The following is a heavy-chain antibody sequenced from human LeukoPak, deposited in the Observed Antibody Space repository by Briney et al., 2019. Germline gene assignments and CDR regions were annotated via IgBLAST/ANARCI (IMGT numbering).Heavy chain of an antibody. CDR2: MSGDGATT. CDR3: AKDRPGAMLYFDC. Sequence: PGGSLRLSCAASGFTFSDYGMSWVRQAPGKGLEWVSAMSGDGATTYYADSVKGRFTISRDNSKNALYLQINNLGAEDTAVYYCAKDRPGAMLYFDCWGQGPLVTVSS. CDR1: GFTFSDYG. J-gene: IGHJ4*02. V-gene: IGHV3-23*01. D-gene: IGHD1-26*01.